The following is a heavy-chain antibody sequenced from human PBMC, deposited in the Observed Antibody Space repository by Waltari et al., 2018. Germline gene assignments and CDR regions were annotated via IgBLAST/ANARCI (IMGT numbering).Heavy chain of an antibody. CDR1: GYTFTDYY. CDR3: ATDFEYSSASEPFDY. Sequence: EVQLVQSGAEVKKPGATVKISCKASGYTFTDYYMHWVQQAPGKGLEWMGRVETEDGETIYAEKFQGRVTITADTSTDTAYMELSSLRSEDTAVYYCATDFEYSSASEPFDYWGQGTLVTVSS. D-gene: IGHD6-6*01. CDR2: VETEDGET. J-gene: IGHJ4*02. V-gene: IGHV1-69-2*01.